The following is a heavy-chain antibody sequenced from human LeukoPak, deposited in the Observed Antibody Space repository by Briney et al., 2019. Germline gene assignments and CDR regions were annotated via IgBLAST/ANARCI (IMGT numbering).Heavy chain of an antibody. CDR3: ATVNQDDFWSGYYTDYYYYYYMDV. D-gene: IGHD3-3*01. CDR2: IDPEDGET. V-gene: IGHV1-24*01. J-gene: IGHJ6*03. Sequence: ASVKVSCKVSGYTLTELSMHWVRQAPGKGLEWVGGIDPEDGETIYAQKFHGRVTMSEDTSTDTAYMELSSLRSEDTAVYYCATVNQDDFWSGYYTDYYYYYYMDVWGKGTTVTVSS. CDR1: GYTLTELS.